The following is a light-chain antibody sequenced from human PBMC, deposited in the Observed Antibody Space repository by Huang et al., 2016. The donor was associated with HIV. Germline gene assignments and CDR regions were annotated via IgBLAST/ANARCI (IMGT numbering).Light chain of an antibody. CDR3: QQYDNWPRT. V-gene: IGKV3-15*01. J-gene: IGKJ1*01. CDR1: QSVSSN. CDR2: GLS. Sequence: EIVMTQSPSTLSVSPGARSTLSCRASQSVSSNLAWYQQKPGQAPRRLIYGLSTRATGVQARLSGSGSGTEFTLIISSLQSEDFAGYYCQQYDNWPRTFGQGTKVEIK.